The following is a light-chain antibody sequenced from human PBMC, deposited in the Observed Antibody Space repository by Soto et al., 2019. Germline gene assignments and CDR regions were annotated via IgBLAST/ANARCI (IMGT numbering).Light chain of an antibody. CDR2: EVT. CDR1: SSDVGGYNY. Sequence: QSALTQPPSASGSPGQSVTISCTGTSSDVGGYNYVSWYQQHPGKAPKLMIYEVTKRPSGVPDRFSGSKSGNTASLTVSGLQAEDEAYYYCSSYAGRNNLVFGRGTKVTVL. CDR3: SSYAGRNNLV. V-gene: IGLV2-8*01. J-gene: IGLJ2*01.